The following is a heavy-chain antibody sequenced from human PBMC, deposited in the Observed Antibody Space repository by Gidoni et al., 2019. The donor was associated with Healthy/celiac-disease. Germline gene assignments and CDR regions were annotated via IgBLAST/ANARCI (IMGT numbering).Heavy chain of an antibody. CDR3: AKDVQDGYNDCLDY. CDR2: ISYDGSNK. Sequence: QVQLVASGGGVVQPGRSLRLSCAASGFPFSSYGMHWVRQAPGKGLEWVAVISYDGSNKYYADSVKGRFTISRDNSKNTLYLQMNSLRAEDTAVYYCAKDVQDGYNDCLDYWGQGTLVTVSS. D-gene: IGHD5-12*01. V-gene: IGHV3-30*18. J-gene: IGHJ4*02. CDR1: GFPFSSYG.